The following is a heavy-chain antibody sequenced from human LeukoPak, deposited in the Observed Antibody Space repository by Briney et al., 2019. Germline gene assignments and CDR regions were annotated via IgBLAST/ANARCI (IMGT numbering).Heavy chain of an antibody. J-gene: IGHJ4*02. V-gene: IGHV3-21*04. Sequence: AGGSLRLSCAASGFAFSSYSMNWVRQAPGKGLEWVSSISSSSSYIYYADSVKGRFTIPRDNAKNSLYLQMNSLRAEDTAVYYCARGRSIDSSWYPEGFTLWGQGTLVTVSS. D-gene: IGHD6-13*01. CDR2: ISSSSSYI. CDR3: ARGRSIDSSWYPEGFTL. CDR1: GFAFSSYS.